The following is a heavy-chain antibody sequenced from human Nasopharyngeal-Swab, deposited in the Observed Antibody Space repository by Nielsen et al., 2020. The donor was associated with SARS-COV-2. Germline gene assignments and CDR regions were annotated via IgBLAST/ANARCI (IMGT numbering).Heavy chain of an antibody. Sequence: WIRQPPGKGLEWIGYIYYSGSTNYNPSLKSRVTISVDTSKNQLSLKLSSVTAADTAVYYCARDRAWDSSGWDYYYGMDVWGQGTTVTVSS. D-gene: IGHD6-19*01. CDR2: IYYSGST. V-gene: IGHV4-59*01. J-gene: IGHJ6*02. CDR3: ARDRAWDSSGWDYYYGMDV.